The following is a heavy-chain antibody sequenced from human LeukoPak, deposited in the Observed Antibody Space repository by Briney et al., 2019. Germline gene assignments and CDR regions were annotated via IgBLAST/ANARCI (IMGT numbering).Heavy chain of an antibody. CDR1: GGSFSSYY. J-gene: IGHJ4*02. D-gene: IGHD2-2*01. Sequence: SETLSLTCAVYGGSFSSYYWSWIRQPPGKGLEWIGEINHSGSTNYNPSLKSRVTISVDTSKNQFSLKLSSVTAADTAVYYCARGVEGCSSTSCYEFDYWGQGTLVTVSS. CDR3: ARGVEGCSSTSCYEFDY. CDR2: INHSGST. V-gene: IGHV4-34*01.